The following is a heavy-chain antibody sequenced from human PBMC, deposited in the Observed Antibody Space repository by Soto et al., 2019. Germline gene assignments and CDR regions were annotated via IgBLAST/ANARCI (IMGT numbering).Heavy chain of an antibody. V-gene: IGHV1-69*12. CDR3: ATHMTTVGYYYTMDV. Sequence: QVQLVQSGAEVKKPGSSVKVSCKASGGTFSNYAISWVRQAPGQGLEWMGGIIPIFGTANYAQKFQGRVTFXADESTSTAYMELSSLRSEDTAVYCCATHMTTVGYYYTMDVWGQGTTVTVSS. J-gene: IGHJ6*02. CDR1: GGTFSNYA. CDR2: IIPIFGTA. D-gene: IGHD4-4*01.